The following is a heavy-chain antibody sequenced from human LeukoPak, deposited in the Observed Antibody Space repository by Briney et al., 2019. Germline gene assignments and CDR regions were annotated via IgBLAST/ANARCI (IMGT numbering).Heavy chain of an antibody. J-gene: IGHJ4*02. CDR1: GGSISSSSYY. CDR3: ARFHRGYDSFDY. Sequence: SETLSLTCTVSGGSISSSSYYWGWIRQPPGKGLEWIGSIYYSGSTYYNPSLKSRVTISVDTSKNQFSLKLSSVTPADTAVYYCARFHRGYDSFDYWGQGTLVTVSS. V-gene: IGHV4-39*01. D-gene: IGHD5-12*01. CDR2: IYYSGST.